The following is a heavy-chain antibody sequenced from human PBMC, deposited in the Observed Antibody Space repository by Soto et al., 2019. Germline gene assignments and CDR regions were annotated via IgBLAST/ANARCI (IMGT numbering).Heavy chain of an antibody. D-gene: IGHD5-18*01. V-gene: IGHV1-3*01. Sequence: QVQLVQSGAEVKKPGASVKVSCKASGYTFTSYAMHWVRQAPGQRLEWMGWINAGNGNTKYSQKFQGRVTITRDTSASTAYMELSSLRSEDTAVYYCAREGDTAMVSALDYWGQGTLVTVSS. J-gene: IGHJ4*02. CDR3: AREGDTAMVSALDY. CDR1: GYTFTSYA. CDR2: INAGNGNT.